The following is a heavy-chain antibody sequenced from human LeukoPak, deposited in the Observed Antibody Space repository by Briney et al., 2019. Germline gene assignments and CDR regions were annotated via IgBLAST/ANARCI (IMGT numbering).Heavy chain of an antibody. CDR2: ISSGGRIK. V-gene: IGHV3-48*03. CDR3: ARDEPGIAVDVGVY. Sequence: QPGGSLRLSCAASGFXFSSYEMNWVRQAPGKGLEWVSYISSGGRIKYYADSVKGRFTISRDNAKNSLYLQMNSLRAEDTAVYYCARDEPGIAVDVGVYWGQGTLVTVSS. D-gene: IGHD6-19*01. J-gene: IGHJ4*02. CDR1: GFXFSSYE.